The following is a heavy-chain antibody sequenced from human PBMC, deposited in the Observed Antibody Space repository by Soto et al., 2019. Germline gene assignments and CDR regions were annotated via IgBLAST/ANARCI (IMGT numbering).Heavy chain of an antibody. J-gene: IGHJ4*02. V-gene: IGHV3-23*01. CDR1: GVTFSSYA. CDR3: AKGYHHVGATNFDC. Sequence: EVQLLESGGGLVQPGGSLRLYCAASGVTFSSYAMSWVRHASGKGLEWVSVISGGGGGTYYADSVKGRFTISRDNSKNTLYLQMNSQRAEDTAVYYWAKGYHHVGATNFDCWCQGTPVTVSS. CDR2: ISGGGGGT. D-gene: IGHD1-26*01.